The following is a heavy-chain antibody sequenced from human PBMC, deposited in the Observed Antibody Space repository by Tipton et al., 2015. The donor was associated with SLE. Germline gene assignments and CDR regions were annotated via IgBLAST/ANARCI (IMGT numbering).Heavy chain of an antibody. V-gene: IGHV4-39*07. CDR2: IYYSGGT. D-gene: IGHD2-21*01. CDR3: ASQNSIRGDAFDI. J-gene: IGHJ3*02. Sequence: TLSLTCTVSGGSISSSSYYWGWIRQPPGKGLEWIGSIYYSGGTYYNPSLKSRVTISVDTSKNQFSLKLSSVTAADTAVYYCASQNSIRGDAFDIWGQGTMVTVSS. CDR1: GGSISSSSYY.